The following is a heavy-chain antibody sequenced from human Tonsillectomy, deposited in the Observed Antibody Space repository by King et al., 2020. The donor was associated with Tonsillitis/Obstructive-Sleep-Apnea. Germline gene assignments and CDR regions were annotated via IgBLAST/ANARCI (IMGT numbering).Heavy chain of an antibody. J-gene: IGHJ4*02. D-gene: IGHD2-8*02. V-gene: IGHV3-9*01. CDR3: AKALVAWWVYFDS. CDR2: ISWNSGNI. CDR1: GFTFDDYP. Sequence: VQLVESGGGLVQPGRSLRLSCAASGFTFDDYPMHWVRQAPGKGLEWVSGISWNSGNIGYADSVKGRFTISRDNAKNSLYLQMNFLRAEDTALYYCAKALVAWWVYFDSWGQGPLVTVSS.